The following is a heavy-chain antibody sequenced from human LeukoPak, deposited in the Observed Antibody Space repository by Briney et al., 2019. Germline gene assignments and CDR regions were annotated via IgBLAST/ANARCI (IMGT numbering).Heavy chain of an antibody. D-gene: IGHD3-10*01. CDR2: IYPGDSDT. V-gene: IGHV5-51*01. Sequence: PGESLKISCKGSGYSFTSYWIGWVRQMPGKGLEWMGIIYPGDSDTRYSPSFRGQVTISADKSISTAYLQWSSLKASDTAMYYCARGSMVRGVIHYFDYWGQGTLVTVSS. CDR1: GYSFTSYW. CDR3: ARGSMVRGVIHYFDY. J-gene: IGHJ4*02.